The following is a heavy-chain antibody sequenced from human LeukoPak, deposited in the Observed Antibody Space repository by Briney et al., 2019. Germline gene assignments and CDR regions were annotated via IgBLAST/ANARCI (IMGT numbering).Heavy chain of an antibody. J-gene: IGHJ5*02. D-gene: IGHD3-10*01. CDR2: INHSGST. V-gene: IGHV4-34*01. Sequence: PSETLSLTCAVYGGSFSGYYWSWIRQPPGKGLEWIGEINHSGSTNYNPSLKSRVTISVDTSKNQFSLKLSSVTAADTAVYYCARGRDYYGSGTYSGGIDPWGQGTLVTVSS. CDR3: ARGRDYYGSGTYSGGIDP. CDR1: GGSFSGYY.